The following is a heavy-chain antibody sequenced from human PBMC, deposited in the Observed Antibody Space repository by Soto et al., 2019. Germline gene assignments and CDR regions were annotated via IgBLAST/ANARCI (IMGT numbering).Heavy chain of an antibody. Sequence: SGPTLVKPTQPLTLTCTFSGFSLSTSGVGVGWIRQPPGKALEWLALIYWDDDKRYSPSLKSRLTITKDTSKNQVVLTMTNMDPVDTATYYCAHRMGSSSAENWFDPWGQGTLVTVSS. V-gene: IGHV2-5*02. D-gene: IGHD6-6*01. CDR2: IYWDDDK. J-gene: IGHJ5*02. CDR1: GFSLSTSGVG. CDR3: AHRMGSSSAENWFDP.